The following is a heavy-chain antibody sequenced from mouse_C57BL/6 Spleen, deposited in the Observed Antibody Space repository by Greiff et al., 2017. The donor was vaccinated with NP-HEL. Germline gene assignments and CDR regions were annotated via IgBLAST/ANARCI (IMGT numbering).Heavy chain of an antibody. J-gene: IGHJ1*03. CDR3: ARDGSSPHWYFDV. D-gene: IGHD1-1*01. CDR1: GFNIKNTY. Sequence: EVQLVESVAELVRPGASVKLSCTASGFNIKNTYMHWVKQRPEQGLEWIGRIDPANGNTKYAPKFQGKATITADTSSNTAYLQLSSLTSEDTSIYYCARDGSSPHWYFDVWGTGTTVTVSS. CDR2: IDPANGNT. V-gene: IGHV14-3*01.